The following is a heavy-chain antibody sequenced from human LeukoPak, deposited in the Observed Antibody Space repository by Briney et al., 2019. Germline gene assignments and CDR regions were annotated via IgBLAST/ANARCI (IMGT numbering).Heavy chain of an antibody. CDR2: INHSGST. CDR1: GGSFSGYY. CDR3: ARGGREGKGTA. Sequence: SETLSLTCAVYGGSFSGYYWSWIRQPLGKGLEWIGEINHSGSTNYNPSLKSRVTISVDTSKNQFSLKLSSVTAADTAVYYCARGGREGKGTAWGQGTLVTVSS. J-gene: IGHJ5*02. V-gene: IGHV4-34*01.